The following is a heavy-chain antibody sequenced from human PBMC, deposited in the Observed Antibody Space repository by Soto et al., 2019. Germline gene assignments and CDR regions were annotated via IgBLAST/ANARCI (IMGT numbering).Heavy chain of an antibody. V-gene: IGHV3-11*01. CDR3: ARDLRQLLSHNYYYYYLDV. D-gene: IGHD2-2*01. J-gene: IGHJ6*03. CDR2: IGSSGLSV. CDR1: GFTFSDYQ. Sequence: QVHLVESGGGLVKPGGSLRLSCAASGFTFSDYQMSWIRQAPGKGLEWVSYIGSSGLSVYYEDSVKGRFNISRDNANNSLYLTMNSLRAEDSAVYYCARDLRQLLSHNYYYYYLDVWGKGTTVSVSS.